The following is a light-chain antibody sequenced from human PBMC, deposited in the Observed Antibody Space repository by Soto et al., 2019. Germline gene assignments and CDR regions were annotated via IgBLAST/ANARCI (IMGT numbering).Light chain of an antibody. CDR3: GTWDDSLNAVI. Sequence: QSVLTQPPSVSAAPGQTVTISCSGSNSNIGGNYVSWYRQLPGTAPELVIYDIDKRPSEIPDRFSGSKSGTSANLAITGLQTGDEAEYYCGTWDDSLNAVIFGGGTKVTVL. J-gene: IGLJ2*01. CDR1: NSNIGGNY. CDR2: DID. V-gene: IGLV1-51*01.